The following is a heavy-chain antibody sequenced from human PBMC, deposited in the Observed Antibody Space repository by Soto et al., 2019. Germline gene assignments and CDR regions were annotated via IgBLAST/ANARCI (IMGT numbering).Heavy chain of an antibody. Sequence: QVQLVESGGGVVQPGRSLRLSCAASGFSFTNDGMHWVRQAPGKGLEWVAVIWYDGSNKYYADSVKGRFTISRDNSKNTLYLQMNSLRAEDTALYYCSRSLSGWGTRYFDLWGRGTLVTVSS. CDR1: GFSFTNDG. CDR2: IWYDGSNK. CDR3: SRSLSGWGTRYFDL. D-gene: IGHD6-19*01. V-gene: IGHV3-33*01. J-gene: IGHJ2*01.